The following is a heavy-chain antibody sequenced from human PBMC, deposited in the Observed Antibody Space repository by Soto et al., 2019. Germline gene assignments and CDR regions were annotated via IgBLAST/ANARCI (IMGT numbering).Heavy chain of an antibody. CDR2: ISAYNGNT. J-gene: IGHJ6*02. V-gene: IGHV1-18*04. Sequence: ASVKVSCKASGYTFTSYGISWVRQAPGQGLEWMGWISAYNGNTNYAQKLQGRVTMTTDTSTSTAYMELRSLRSDDTAVYYCARDHYGDYYYHYGMDVWGQGTTVTVSS. D-gene: IGHD4-17*01. CDR3: ARDHYGDYYYHYGMDV. CDR1: GYTFTSYG.